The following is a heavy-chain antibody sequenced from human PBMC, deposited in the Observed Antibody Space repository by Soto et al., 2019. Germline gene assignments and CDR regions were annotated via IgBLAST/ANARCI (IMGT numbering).Heavy chain of an antibody. Sequence: GGSLRLSCAASGFTFSTYWIHWVRQVPGKGLVWVSRIKSDGSSTSYADSVKGRFTISRDNAKNTLYLQMSSLRADDTAVYYCARVSCSSTSCYFDVWGQGTTVTVSS. D-gene: IGHD2-2*01. V-gene: IGHV3-74*01. CDR3: ARVSCSSTSCYFDV. CDR1: GFTFSTYW. J-gene: IGHJ6*02. CDR2: IKSDGSST.